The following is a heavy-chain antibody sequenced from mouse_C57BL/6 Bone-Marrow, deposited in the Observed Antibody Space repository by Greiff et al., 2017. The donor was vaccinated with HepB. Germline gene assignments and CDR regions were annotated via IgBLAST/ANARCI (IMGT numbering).Heavy chain of an antibody. D-gene: IGHD2-4*01. J-gene: IGHJ2*01. CDR2: INSDGGST. CDR1: DYEFPSHD. V-gene: IGHV5-2*01. Sequence: VQLKESGGGLVQPGESLKLSCESNDYEFPSHDMSWVRKTPEKRLELVAAINSDGGSTYYPDTMERRFIISRDNTKKTLYLQMSSLRSEDTALYYCASSYDYDVPLYFDYWGQGTTLTVSS. CDR3: ASSYDYDVPLYFDY.